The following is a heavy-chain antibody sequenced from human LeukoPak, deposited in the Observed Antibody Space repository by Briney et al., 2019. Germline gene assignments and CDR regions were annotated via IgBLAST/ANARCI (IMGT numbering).Heavy chain of an antibody. J-gene: IGHJ4*02. D-gene: IGHD1-26*01. CDR2: INPNSGGT. V-gene: IGHV1-2*02. Sequence: ASVKVSCKASGYTFTGYYMHWVRQAPGQGLEWMGWINPNSGGTNYAQKFQGRVTMTRDTSISTAYMELSRLRSDDTAVYYCARDSLSNSGSYYFDYWGQGTLVTVSS. CDR1: GYTFTGYY. CDR3: ARDSLSNSGSYYFDY.